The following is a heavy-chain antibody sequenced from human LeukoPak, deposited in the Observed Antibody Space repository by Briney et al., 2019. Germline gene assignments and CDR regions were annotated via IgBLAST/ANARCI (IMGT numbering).Heavy chain of an antibody. J-gene: IGHJ4*02. V-gene: IGHV4-39*01. CDR1: GGSISSSSYY. CDR3: ARVVDTAMVTPVDY. CDR2: IYYSGST. D-gene: IGHD5-18*01. Sequence: SETLSLTCTVSGGSISSSSYYWGWIRQPPGKGLEWIRSIYYSGSTYYNPSLKSRVTISVDTSKNQFSLNLSSVTAADTAVYYCARVVDTAMVTPVDYWGQGTLVTVSS.